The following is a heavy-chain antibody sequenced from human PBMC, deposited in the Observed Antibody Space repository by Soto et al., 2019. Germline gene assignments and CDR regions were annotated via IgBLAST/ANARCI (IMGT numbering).Heavy chain of an antibody. CDR1: GYTFNTYW. CDR3: ARQKLWMATINNDAFDV. D-gene: IGHD2-21*01. Sequence: GESLKISCRGSGYTFNTYWIGWVRQMPGKGLEWMGFIYPGDSDATYSPSFQGQVTISVDKSISTAYLQWSSLKVSDTAIYYCARQKLWMATINNDAFDVWGQGTKVTVS. V-gene: IGHV5-51*01. CDR2: IYPGDSDA. J-gene: IGHJ3*01.